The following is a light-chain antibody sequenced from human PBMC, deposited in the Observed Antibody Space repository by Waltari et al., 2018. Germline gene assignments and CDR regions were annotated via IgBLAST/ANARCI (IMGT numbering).Light chain of an antibody. CDR1: QSVYSSS. CDR2: VAS. J-gene: IGKJ1*01. CDR3: QHYGGSSS. Sequence: DIVLTQSPGTLSLSPGERATLSFRSSQSVYSSSLAWYQQKPGQPPRLLMYVASTRATGIPDRFSGSSGSGTDFTLTISRLEPEDFAVYYCQHYGGSSSFGQGTKVEIK. V-gene: IGKV3-20*01.